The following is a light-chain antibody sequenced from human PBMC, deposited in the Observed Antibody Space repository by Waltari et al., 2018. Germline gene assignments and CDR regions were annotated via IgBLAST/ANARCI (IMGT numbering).Light chain of an antibody. CDR3: QQSCRTTRT. V-gene: IGKV1-39*01. CDR2: TTN. CDR1: QSLSRC. J-gene: IGKJ2*01. Sequence: DIQMTQSPSSLIASVGDSVTITCRASQSLSRCLNWYQQKPGKAPYLLIHTTNTLQSGVPSRFNVSGSGTDYGLSITGLRPEDSAIYYCQQSCRTTRTFGQGTKL.